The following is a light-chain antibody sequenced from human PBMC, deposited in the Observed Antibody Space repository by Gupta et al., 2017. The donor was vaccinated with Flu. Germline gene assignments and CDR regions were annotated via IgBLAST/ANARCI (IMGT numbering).Light chain of an antibody. CDR1: FDIDRW. J-gene: IGKJ2*01. V-gene: IGKV1-12*01. CDR2: AAS. CDR3: QQAARSPHT. Sequence: PSSVSASVGDRVTITCRASFDIDRWRSWYQQKPGKAPKLLIYAASSLYSGVPSRFSGARSGTDFTLTIYDLQPEDFATYYCQQAARSPHTFGQGTKLEI.